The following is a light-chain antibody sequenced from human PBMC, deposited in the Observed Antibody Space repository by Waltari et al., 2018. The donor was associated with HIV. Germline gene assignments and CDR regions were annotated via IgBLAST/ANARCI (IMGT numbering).Light chain of an antibody. CDR2: GAS. Sequence: DIRMTQSPSSLSASTGDRITITCRASQTILTSLNWFQQKPGKAPQLLIYGASTLQPGVSSRFSGRASGSDFTLTISILQPEDYATYYCQQTYIIPLTFGPGTKV. V-gene: IGKV1-39*01. CDR3: QQTYIIPLT. CDR1: QTILTS. J-gene: IGKJ3*01.